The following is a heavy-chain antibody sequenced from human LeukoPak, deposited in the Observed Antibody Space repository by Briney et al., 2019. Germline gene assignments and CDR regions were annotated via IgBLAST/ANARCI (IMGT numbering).Heavy chain of an antibody. D-gene: IGHD2-2*01. Sequence: SETLSLTCAVYGGSFSGYYWSWIRQPPGKGLEWIGEINHSGSTNYNPSLKSRVTISVDTSKNQFSLKLSSVTAADTAVYYCARDVSSTGYCSSTSCYPFDYWGQGTLVTVSS. CDR2: INHSGST. J-gene: IGHJ4*02. CDR3: ARDVSSTGYCSSTSCYPFDY. CDR1: GGSFSGYY. V-gene: IGHV4-34*01.